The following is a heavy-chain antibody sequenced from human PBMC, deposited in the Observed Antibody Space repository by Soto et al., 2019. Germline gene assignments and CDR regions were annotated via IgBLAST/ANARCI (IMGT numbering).Heavy chain of an antibody. J-gene: IGHJ3*02. V-gene: IGHV3-48*01. Sequence: EVQLVESGGGLVQPGGSLRLSCAASGFTFSSYSMNWVRQAPGKGLEWVSYISSSSSTIYYADSVKGRFTISRDNAKNSLYLQMTSLRAEDTAVYYCARDRLGDYPAAVDIWGQGTMVTVSS. CDR1: GFTFSSYS. CDR3: ARDRLGDYPAAVDI. D-gene: IGHD4-17*01. CDR2: ISSSSSTI.